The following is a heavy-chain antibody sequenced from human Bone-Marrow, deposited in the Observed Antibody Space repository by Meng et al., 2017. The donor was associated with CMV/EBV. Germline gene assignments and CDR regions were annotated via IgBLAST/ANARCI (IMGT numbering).Heavy chain of an antibody. CDR3: ATSEREAYVVVPPPTSSNYYGMDV. Sequence: SQTLSLTCTVAGSSMINRYYGAWIRQSPGKGLEWICSFYHTGSVHYNPSLKNRVTISVDTSKNQFPLRVTSVTAADTGVSYCATSEREAYVVVPPPTSSNYYGMDVWGQGTTVTVSS. J-gene: IGHJ6*02. CDR1: GSSMINRYY. V-gene: IGHV4-38-2*02. D-gene: IGHD2-2*01. CDR2: FYHTGSV.